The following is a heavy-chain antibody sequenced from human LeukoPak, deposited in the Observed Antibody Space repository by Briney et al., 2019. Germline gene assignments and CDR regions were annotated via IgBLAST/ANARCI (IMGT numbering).Heavy chain of an antibody. CDR3: AKDISFDYGRAPDS. Sequence: PRGSLRLSSEASGFIFEDYAMHWVRQAPGKGLEWVSCISWDSGSIGYADSVRGRFIISRDNANNSLYLHMNSLKPDDTALYYCAKDISFDYGRAPDSWGQGTLLIVSS. CDR1: GFIFEDYA. CDR2: ISWDSGSI. J-gene: IGHJ4*02. D-gene: IGHD4/OR15-4a*01. V-gene: IGHV3-9*01.